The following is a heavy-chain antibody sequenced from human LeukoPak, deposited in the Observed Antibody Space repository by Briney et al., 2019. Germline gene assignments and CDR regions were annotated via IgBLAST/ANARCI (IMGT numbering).Heavy chain of an antibody. CDR2: IYHSGNT. CDR3: ARQWPNAFDI. Sequence: SETLSLTCTVSGVSISSSGSYWGWIRQPPGKGLEWIGNIYHSGNTYYNPSLKSRVTMSVDTSKNQFSLKLRSVTAADTSVFYCARQWPNAFDIWGQGTMVTVSS. J-gene: IGHJ3*02. CDR1: GVSISSSGSY. D-gene: IGHD5-12*01. V-gene: IGHV4-39*01.